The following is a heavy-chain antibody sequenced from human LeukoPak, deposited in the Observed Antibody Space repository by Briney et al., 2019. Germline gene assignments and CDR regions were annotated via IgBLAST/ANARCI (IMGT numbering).Heavy chain of an antibody. D-gene: IGHD4-23*01. CDR3: GRDLYGGNSIVD. J-gene: IGHJ4*02. CDR2: IQNSGTA. CDR1: GGSISSYY. Sequence: SETLSLTCTVSGGSISSYYWTWIRQPPGKGLEWIGFIQNSGTANYNPSPKSRVTISVDTSKNQFSLKLSSVTAADTAVYYCGRDLYGGNSIVDWGQGTLVTVSS. V-gene: IGHV4-59*01.